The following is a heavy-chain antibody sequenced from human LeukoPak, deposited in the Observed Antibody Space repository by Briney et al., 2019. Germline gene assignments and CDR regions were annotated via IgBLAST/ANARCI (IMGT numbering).Heavy chain of an antibody. CDR2: INHSGST. V-gene: IGHV4-34*01. D-gene: IGHD6-19*01. J-gene: IGHJ4*02. Sequence: SETLSLTCAVYGGSFSGYYWSWIRQPPGKGLEWIGEINHSGSTNYNPSLKSRVTISVDTSKNQFSLKLSSVTAADTAVYYCARAAIAVAGTPRDYWGQGTLVTVSS. CDR3: ARAAIAVAGTPRDY. CDR1: GGSFSGYY.